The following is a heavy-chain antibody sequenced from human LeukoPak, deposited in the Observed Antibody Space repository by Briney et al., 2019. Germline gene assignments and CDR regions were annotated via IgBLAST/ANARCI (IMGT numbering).Heavy chain of an antibody. D-gene: IGHD3-22*01. CDR3: AKEYYYDSSGYPRTFDY. J-gene: IGHJ4*02. Sequence: GGSLRLSCAASGFTFSSYGMHWVRQAPGKGLEWVAVISYDGSNKYYADPVKGRFTISRDNSKNTLYLQMNSLRAEDTAVYYCAKEYYYDSSGYPRTFDYWGQGTLVTVSS. V-gene: IGHV3-30*18. CDR2: ISYDGSNK. CDR1: GFTFSSYG.